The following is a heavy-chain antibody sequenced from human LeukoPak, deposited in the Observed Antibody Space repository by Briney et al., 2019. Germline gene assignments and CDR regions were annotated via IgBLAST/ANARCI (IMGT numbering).Heavy chain of an antibody. Sequence: PSETLSLTCTVSGTSISDNYWSWIRQPPGKGLEWIGYIYYSGSTKYNPSLNSRVTISVDTSKSQFSMKLSSVTTADTAVYYCARAYPGYGYNLVYWGQGTLVTVSS. V-gene: IGHV4-59*01. J-gene: IGHJ4*02. CDR2: IYYSGST. CDR1: GTSISDNY. CDR3: ARAYPGYGYNLVY. D-gene: IGHD5-24*01.